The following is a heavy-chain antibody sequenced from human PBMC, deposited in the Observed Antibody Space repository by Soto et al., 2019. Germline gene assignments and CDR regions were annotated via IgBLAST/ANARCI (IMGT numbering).Heavy chain of an antibody. V-gene: IGHV3-49*03. CDR2: IRSKAYGGTT. J-gene: IGHJ4*02. CDR3: TRDLRYCSDTSGYAPDY. D-gene: IGHD2-2*01. CDR1: GFTFGDYA. Sequence: EVQLVESGGGLVQPGRSLRLSCTASGFTFGDYAVSWLRQAPGKGLEWVGFIRSKAYGGTTEDAASVKGRFTISRDDSKSIAYLQMNSLKIEDTAVYYCTRDLRYCSDTSGYAPDYWGQVTLVTVSS.